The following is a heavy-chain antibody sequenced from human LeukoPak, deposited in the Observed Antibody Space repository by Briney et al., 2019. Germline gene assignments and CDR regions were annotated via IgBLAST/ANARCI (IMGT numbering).Heavy chain of an antibody. D-gene: IGHD3-9*01. CDR2: IYYSGST. CDR1: GGSISSSNYY. V-gene: IGHV4-39*01. Sequence: TSETLSLTCTVSGGSISSSNYYWVWIRQPPGKGLEWVGSIYYSGSTYYNPSLKSRVTISVDTSKNQFSLKLSSVTAADTAVYYCALRYFDRDYWGQGTLVTVSS. CDR3: ALRYFDRDY. J-gene: IGHJ4*02.